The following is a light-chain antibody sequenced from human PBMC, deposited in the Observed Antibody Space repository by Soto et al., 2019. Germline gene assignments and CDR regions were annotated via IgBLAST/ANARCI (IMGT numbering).Light chain of an antibody. CDR3: QQYGSSPYT. CDR2: GAS. Sequence: EIVLTQSPGTLSLSPGETATLSCRASQSVSSSYLAWYQQKPGQAPRLLIYGASSRATGIPDRFSGSGSGTDFTLTISRLEPEDFAVYYCQQYGSSPYTFGQGTKLDIK. CDR1: QSVSSSY. V-gene: IGKV3-20*01. J-gene: IGKJ2*01.